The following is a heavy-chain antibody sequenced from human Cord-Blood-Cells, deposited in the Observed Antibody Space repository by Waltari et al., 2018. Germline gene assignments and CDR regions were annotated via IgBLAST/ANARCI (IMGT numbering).Heavy chain of an antibody. D-gene: IGHD6-6*01. CDR3: AADRDSSSSYYYYGMDV. V-gene: IGHV1-58*01. J-gene: IGHJ6*02. CDR2: IVVGSGNT. Sequence: QMQLVQSGPEVKKPGTSVKVSCKASGFTFTSSAVQWVRQARGQSLEWIGWIVVGSGNTNYAQKFQERVTITRDMSTSTAYMELSSLRSEDTAVYYCAADRDSSSSYYYYGMDVWGQGTTVTVSS. CDR1: GFTFTSSA.